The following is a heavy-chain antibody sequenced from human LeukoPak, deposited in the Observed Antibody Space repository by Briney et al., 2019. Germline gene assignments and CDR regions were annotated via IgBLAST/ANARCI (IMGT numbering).Heavy chain of an antibody. CDR2: IYYTGSS. Sequence: SETLSLTCTVSGGSVSDYYWSWIRQSPGKGLEWIGYIYYTGSSSYNPSLRSRVTISVDTSKNQFSLKLSSVTAADTAVYYCARDALPTYYDYVWGSFESVYMDVWGKGTTVTVSS. CDR3: ARDALPTYYDYVWGSFESVYMDV. CDR1: GGSVSDYY. V-gene: IGHV4-59*02. D-gene: IGHD3-16*01. J-gene: IGHJ6*03.